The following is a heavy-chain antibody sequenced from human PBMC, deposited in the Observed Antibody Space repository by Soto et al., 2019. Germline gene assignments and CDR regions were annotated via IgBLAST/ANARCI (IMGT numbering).Heavy chain of an antibody. CDR1: GGTFSSYA. CDR2: IIPIFGTA. CDR3: ARELGGYCTNGVCSRPQYYFDY. Sequence: SVKVSCKASGGTFSSYAISWVRQAPGQGLEWMGGIIPIFGTANYAQKFQGRVTITADESTSTAYMELSSLRSEDTAVYYCARELGGYCTNGVCSRPQYYFDYWGQGTLVTVSS. D-gene: IGHD2-8*01. J-gene: IGHJ4*02. V-gene: IGHV1-69*13.